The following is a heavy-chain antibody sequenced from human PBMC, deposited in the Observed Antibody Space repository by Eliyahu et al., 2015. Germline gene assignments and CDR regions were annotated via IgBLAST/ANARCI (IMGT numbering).Heavy chain of an antibody. CDR2: IKSKTDGGTT. D-gene: IGHD3-3*02. V-gene: IGHV3-15*01. CDR3: WGSGRLARHPPRIY. CDR1: GFXFSNAW. J-gene: IGHJ4*02. Sequence: EVQLVESGGGLVKPGGSLRLSCAASGFXFSNAWMSWVRQAPGKGLEWVGRIKSKTDGGTTDYAAPVKGRFTISRDDSKNTLYLQMNSLKTEDTAVYYCWGSGRLARHPPRIYWGQGTLVTVSS.